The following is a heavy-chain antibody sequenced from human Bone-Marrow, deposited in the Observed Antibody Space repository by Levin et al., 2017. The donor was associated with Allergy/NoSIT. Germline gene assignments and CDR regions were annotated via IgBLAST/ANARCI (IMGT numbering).Heavy chain of an antibody. D-gene: IGHD1-26*01. J-gene: IGHJ4*02. CDR3: ARSVSGMWELLYYFDY. V-gene: IGHV1-2*02. Sequence: KAGESLKISCTASGYTFTDYYIHWVRQAPGQGLEWMGWISPHRGGSNYAQTFQGRVTMTSDTSISTAYMELSRLRSDDTAVYYCARSVSGMWELLYYFDYWGQGTLVTVSS. CDR1: GYTFTDYY. CDR2: ISPHRGGS.